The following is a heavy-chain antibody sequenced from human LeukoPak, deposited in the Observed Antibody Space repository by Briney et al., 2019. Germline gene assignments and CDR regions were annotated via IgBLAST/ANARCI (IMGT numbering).Heavy chain of an antibody. CDR3: ARLPYTYYYDSSGYYYFDY. CDR2: IYPGDSDT. V-gene: IGHV5-51*01. CDR1: GYSFTSYW. D-gene: IGHD3-22*01. J-gene: IGHJ4*02. Sequence: GESLKISCKGSGYSFTSYWIGWVRQMPGKGLEWMGIIYPGDSDTRYSTSFQGRVTIPADKSISTAYLQWSSLKASDTAMYYCARLPYTYYYDSSGYYYFDYWGQGTLVTVSS.